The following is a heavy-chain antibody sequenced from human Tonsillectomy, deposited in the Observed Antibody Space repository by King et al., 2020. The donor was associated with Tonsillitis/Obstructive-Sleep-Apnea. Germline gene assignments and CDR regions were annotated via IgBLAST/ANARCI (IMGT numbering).Heavy chain of an antibody. D-gene: IGHD6-19*01. V-gene: IGHV4-4*02. CDR3: ARDFRDYYSSGRYGAFDI. CDR1: GGSISSSNW. CDR2: IYHSGST. Sequence: VQLQESGPGLVKPSGTLSLTCAVSGGSISSSNWWSWVRQPPGKGLEWIGEIYHSGSTNYNPSLKSRVTISVDKSKNQFSLKLSSVTAADTAVYYCARDFRDYYSSGRYGAFDIWGQGTMVTVSS. J-gene: IGHJ3*02.